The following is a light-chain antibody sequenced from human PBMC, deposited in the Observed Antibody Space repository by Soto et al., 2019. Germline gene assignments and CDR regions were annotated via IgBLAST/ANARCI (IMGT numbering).Light chain of an antibody. CDR3: QHYYIYSWT. J-gene: IGKJ1*01. V-gene: IGKV1-5*03. Sequence: DIQMTQSPSTLYASVGDRVTITCRASQRISNWLAWYQQKPGKAPKLLIYKASTLESGVPSRFSGSGSGTEFTLTISSLQPDDFATYFCQHYYIYSWTLGQGPKVDI. CDR1: QRISNW. CDR2: KAS.